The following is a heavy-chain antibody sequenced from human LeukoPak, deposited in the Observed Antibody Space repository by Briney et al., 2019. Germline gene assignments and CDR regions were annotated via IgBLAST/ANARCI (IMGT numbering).Heavy chain of an antibody. Sequence: PGGSLRLSCVGSRFSCRRYVTIWVHQAPGKGLEWVSAISGSGGSTYYADSVKGRFTISRDNSKNTLYLQMNSLRAEDTAGYYLFSMIVVAWGQGTLVTVSS. J-gene: IGHJ4*02. V-gene: IGHV3-23*01. CDR2: ISGSGGST. CDR1: RFSCRRYV. CDR3: FSMIVVA. D-gene: IGHD3-22*01.